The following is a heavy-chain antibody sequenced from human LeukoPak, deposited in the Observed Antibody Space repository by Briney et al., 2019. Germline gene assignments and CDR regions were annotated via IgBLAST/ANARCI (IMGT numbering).Heavy chain of an antibody. Sequence: GGSLRLSCAASGFTFSSYAMHWVRQAPGKGLEWLSLISYDGKNKYGDSVKGRFTISRDNSKNTMYLQMTGLRLEDTAVYYCVRDITMVGGAPYALDVWGQGTMVTVSS. D-gene: IGHD3-10*01. CDR1: GFTFSSYA. CDR2: ISYDGKNK. V-gene: IGHV3-30*04. J-gene: IGHJ3*01. CDR3: VRDITMVGGAPYALDV.